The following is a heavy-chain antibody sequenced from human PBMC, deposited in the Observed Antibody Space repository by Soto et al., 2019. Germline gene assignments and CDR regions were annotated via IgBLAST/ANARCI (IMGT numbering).Heavy chain of an antibody. V-gene: IGHV3-23*01. D-gene: IGHD4-4*01. J-gene: IGHJ6*02. CDR3: AKDMTTVSYYYYYGMDV. CDR2: ISGSGGST. CDR1: GFTFSSYA. Sequence: GGSLRLSCAASGFTFSSYAMSWVRQAPGKGLEWVSAISGSGGSTYYADSVKGRFTISRDNSKNTLYLQMNSLRAEDTAVCYCAKDMTTVSYYYYYGMDVWGQGTTVTVSS.